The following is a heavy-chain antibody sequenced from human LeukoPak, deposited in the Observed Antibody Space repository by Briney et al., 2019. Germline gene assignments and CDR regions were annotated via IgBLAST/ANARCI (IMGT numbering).Heavy chain of an antibody. D-gene: IGHD5-24*01. V-gene: IGHV3-7*01. CDR2: IKHDGSGK. CDR1: GFSFSDHW. J-gene: IGHJ4*02. Sequence: GGSLRLSCEASGFSFSDHWMGWVRQAPGKGLECVANIKHDGSGKEYVDSVKGRFTISRDNAKNSVYLEMSSLRAEDTAVCYCAKWRWRQSEYEDWGQGTLVTVSS. CDR3: AKWRWRQSEYED.